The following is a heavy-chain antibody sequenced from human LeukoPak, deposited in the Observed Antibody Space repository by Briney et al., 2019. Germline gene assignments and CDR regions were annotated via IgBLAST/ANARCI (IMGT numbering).Heavy chain of an antibody. CDR1: GFTFSSYA. J-gene: IGHJ4*02. CDR2: ISGTGGST. V-gene: IGHV3-23*01. CDR3: AKDNKYYYGSGIYYIFDY. Sequence: GGSLRLSCAASGFTFSSYAMSWVRQAPGKGLEWVSAISGTGGSTYYADSVKGRFTISRDYSKNTLYLQMNSLRAEDTAVYYCAKDNKYYYGSGIYYIFDYWGLGTLVTVSS. D-gene: IGHD3-10*01.